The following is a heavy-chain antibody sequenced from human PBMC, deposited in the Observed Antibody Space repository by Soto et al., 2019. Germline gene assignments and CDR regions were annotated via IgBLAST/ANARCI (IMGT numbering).Heavy chain of an antibody. CDR3: AKGSIEYSASVDY. V-gene: IGHV3-23*01. J-gene: IGHJ4*02. CDR1: GFSFNTYA. Sequence: EVQLLESGGGLIQPGGSLRLSCSASGFSFNTYAMMWVRQAPGQGLEWVSVISGSGGSAYFADSAKGRFTISRDNSKNMLYLEMNSLRAEDTARYFCAKGSIEYSASVDYWGQGTLVIVSS. CDR2: ISGSGGSA. D-gene: IGHD5-12*01.